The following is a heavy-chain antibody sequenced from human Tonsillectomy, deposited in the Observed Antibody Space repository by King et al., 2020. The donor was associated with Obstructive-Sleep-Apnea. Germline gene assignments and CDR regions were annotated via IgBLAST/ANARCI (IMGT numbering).Heavy chain of an antibody. D-gene: IGHD5-18*01. Sequence: VQLQESGPGLVKPSETLSLTCTVSGGSISSYYWSWIRQPPGEGLEWIVNIYYSGSTNYNPSLKSRVTISVDTSKNQFSLKLSSVTAADTAVYYCARGGGSGYSYGWGQGTLVTVSS. CDR2: IYYSGST. CDR1: GGSISSYY. CDR3: ARGGGSGYSYG. J-gene: IGHJ4*02. V-gene: IGHV4-59*01.